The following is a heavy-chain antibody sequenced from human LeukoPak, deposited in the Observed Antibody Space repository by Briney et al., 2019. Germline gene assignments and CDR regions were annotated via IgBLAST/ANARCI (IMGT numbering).Heavy chain of an antibody. CDR3: ARGPIDYDFWSGNFDY. Sequence: SVKVSCKASGYTFTSNYIHWVRQAPGQGLEWMGGIIPIFGTANYAQKFQGRVTITADESTSTAYMELSSLRSEDTAVYYCARGPIDYDFWSGNFDYWGQGTLVTVSS. D-gene: IGHD3-3*01. J-gene: IGHJ4*02. V-gene: IGHV1-69*13. CDR2: IIPIFGTA. CDR1: GYTFTSNY.